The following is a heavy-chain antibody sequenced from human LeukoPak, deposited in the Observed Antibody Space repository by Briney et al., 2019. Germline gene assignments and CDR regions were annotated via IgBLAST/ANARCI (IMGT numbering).Heavy chain of an antibody. CDR2: ISGSGGST. J-gene: IGHJ4*02. Sequence: GGSLRLSCAASGFTFSRYAMNWVRQAPGKGLEWVSTISGSGGSTYYADSVKGRFTISRDNSKNTLYLQVNSLRAEDTAVYYCAKAGDIVVVPAARPLDYWGQGTLVTVSS. D-gene: IGHD2-2*01. V-gene: IGHV3-23*01. CDR1: GFTFSRYA. CDR3: AKAGDIVVVPAARPLDY.